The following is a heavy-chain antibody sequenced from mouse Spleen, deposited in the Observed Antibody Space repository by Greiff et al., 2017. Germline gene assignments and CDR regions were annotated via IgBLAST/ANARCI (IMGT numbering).Heavy chain of an antibody. CDR1: GYTFTSYW. J-gene: IGHJ4*01. Sequence: QVHVKQSGAELAKPGASVKMSCKASGYTFTSYWMHWVKQRPGQGLEWIGYINPSTGYTEYNQNFKDKASLTVDKSSSTAYMELHSLTSEDSAVYYCARVRGNSLYAMDYWGQGTSVTVSS. CDR3: ARVRGNSLYAMDY. CDR2: INPSTGYT. V-gene: IGHV1-7*01. D-gene: IGHD2-1*01.